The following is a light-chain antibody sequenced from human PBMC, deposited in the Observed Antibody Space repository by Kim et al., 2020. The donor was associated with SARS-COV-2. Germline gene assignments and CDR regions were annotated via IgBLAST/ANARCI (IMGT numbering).Light chain of an antibody. J-gene: IGKJ3*01. Sequence: SVGDRVTITCQASQDISDYLDWYQHKPGEAPKRLIYDASNLETGVPSRFSGSGSGTHFTFTISSLQPEDVATYYCLQYDNLPLFTFGPGTKVDIK. CDR2: DAS. CDR1: QDISDY. V-gene: IGKV1-33*01. CDR3: LQYDNLPLFT.